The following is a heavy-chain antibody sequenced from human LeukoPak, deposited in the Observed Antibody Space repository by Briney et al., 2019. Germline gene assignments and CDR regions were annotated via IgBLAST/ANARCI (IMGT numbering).Heavy chain of an antibody. CDR3: ARDEPTVTTGPPVGS. D-gene: IGHD4-17*01. J-gene: IGHJ4*02. CDR2: INSAGSGT. Sequence: GGSLRLSCAASGFTFSSHWMHWVRQVPGKGLVWVSRINSAGSGTSYGDSVKGRFTISRDNAKNTLYLQMHSLRAEDTAVYYCARDEPTVTTGPPVGSWGQGTLVTVSS. V-gene: IGHV3-74*01. CDR1: GFTFSSHW.